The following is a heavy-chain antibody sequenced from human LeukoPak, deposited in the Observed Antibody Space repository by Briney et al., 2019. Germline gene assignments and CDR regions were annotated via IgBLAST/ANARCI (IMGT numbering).Heavy chain of an antibody. CDR3: ARDTAAGLYYSDY. CDR2: IKQDGSEK. D-gene: IGHD6-13*01. Sequence: GGSLRLSCAASGFTFSSYWMSWVRQAPGKGLEWVANIKQDGSEKYYVDSVKGRFTISRDNAKNSLYLQMNSLRAEDTAVYYCARDTAAGLYYSDYWGQGTLVTVSS. J-gene: IGHJ4*02. V-gene: IGHV3-7*01. CDR1: GFTFSSYW.